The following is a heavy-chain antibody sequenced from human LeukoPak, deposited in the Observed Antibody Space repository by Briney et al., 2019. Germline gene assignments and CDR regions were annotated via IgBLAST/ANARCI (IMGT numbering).Heavy chain of an antibody. J-gene: IGHJ6*03. CDR3: ARGGLRVMVYKLYYMDV. V-gene: IGHV1-2*02. CDR2: INPNSGDT. Sequence: ASVKVSCKASGYSFTGYYMHWVRQAPGQGLEWMGWINPNSGDTKYAQKFQGRVTMTRDTSISTAYMELTRLRSDDTAVYYCARGGLRVMVYKLYYMDVWGKGTTVTVSS. D-gene: IGHD2-8*01. CDR1: GYSFTGYY.